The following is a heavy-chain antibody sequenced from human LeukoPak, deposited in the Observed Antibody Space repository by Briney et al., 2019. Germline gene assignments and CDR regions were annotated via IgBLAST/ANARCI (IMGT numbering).Heavy chain of an antibody. J-gene: IGHJ4*02. V-gene: IGHV3-11*06. Sequence: GGSLRLSCAASGFTFSDYYMSWIRQAPGKGLEWVSYISSRTSDTNYIDSVKGRYTISRDNAKNSLYLQMNSLRAEDTAVYYCTRVGSSGSVDYWGQGTLVTVSS. CDR1: GFTFSDYY. CDR2: ISSRTSDT. CDR3: TRVGSSGSVDY. D-gene: IGHD1-1*01.